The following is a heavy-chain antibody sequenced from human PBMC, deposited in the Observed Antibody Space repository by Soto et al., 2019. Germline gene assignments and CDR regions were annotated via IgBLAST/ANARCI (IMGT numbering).Heavy chain of an antibody. Sequence: SETLSLTCTVSGDSIRSSPYYWGWIRQAPGKGLEWIGNIYYGGNTNYNPSLKSRVAMSIDTSKTQFSLKLTSVSAADTAVYYCASYRREAHYYMHLWGKGATVTVSS. D-gene: IGHD3-16*02. V-gene: IGHV4-39*07. CDR2: IYYGGNT. CDR1: GDSIRSSPYY. J-gene: IGHJ6*03. CDR3: ASYRREAHYYMHL.